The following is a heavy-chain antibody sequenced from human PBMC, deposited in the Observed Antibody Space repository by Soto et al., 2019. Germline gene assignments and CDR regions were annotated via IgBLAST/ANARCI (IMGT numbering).Heavy chain of an antibody. CDR1: GFTFSGSA. V-gene: IGHV3-73*01. J-gene: IGHJ6*02. Sequence: PGGSLRLSCAVSGFTFSGSAIHWVRQASGKGLEWVGRIRSKANSYATAYSASVKGRFTISRDDSKNTAYLQMNSLKTEDTAVYYCTRGYGDYYYYYGMDVWGQGTTVTVSS. CDR3: TRGYGDYYYYYGMDV. CDR2: IRSKANSYAT. D-gene: IGHD4-17*01.